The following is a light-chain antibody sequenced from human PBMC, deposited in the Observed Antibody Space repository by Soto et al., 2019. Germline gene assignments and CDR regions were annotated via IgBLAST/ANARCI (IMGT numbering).Light chain of an antibody. V-gene: IGKV1-39*01. Sequence: DIQMTQSPSSLSASVGDRVTVTCRASQSISTYLYWYQQKPGKAPKLLIYAASSLETGVPSRFSGSGSGTDFTLTISSLQPEDFATYFCPQSYTTPFTFGPVTKVDIK. CDR2: AAS. CDR3: PQSYTTPFT. CDR1: QSISTY. J-gene: IGKJ3*01.